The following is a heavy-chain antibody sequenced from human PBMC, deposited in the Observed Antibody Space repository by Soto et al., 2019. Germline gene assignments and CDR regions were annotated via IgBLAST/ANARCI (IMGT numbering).Heavy chain of an antibody. CDR3: TMWPGNAQSNLEF. D-gene: IGHD2-2*01. CDR2: IRSKPYGGTA. J-gene: IGHJ4*02. CDR1: GFTFDDYS. Sequence: EVQLVESGGGLEQPGRSLRLSCTTSGFTFDDYSMTWVRQAPGKGLEFVASIRSKPYGGTAEYAASLQGRFTISRDDSKSIAYLQMNSLQTEDTAVYYCTMWPGNAQSNLEFWGQGTLVTVSS. V-gene: IGHV3-49*04.